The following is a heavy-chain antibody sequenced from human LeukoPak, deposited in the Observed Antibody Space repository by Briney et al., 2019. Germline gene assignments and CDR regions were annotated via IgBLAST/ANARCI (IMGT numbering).Heavy chain of an antibody. V-gene: IGHV3-23*01. CDR2: ISGSAGGT. CDR1: GFTFSSYA. Sequence: RGGSLRLSCAASGFTFSSYAMSWVRQAPGKGLEWVSGISGSAGGTYYADSVKGRFTISRDNSKNTLYLQMDNLRAEDTAVYYCARDLDRDGSTHFDYWGQGTLVTVSS. D-gene: IGHD1-1*01. J-gene: IGHJ4*02. CDR3: ARDLDRDGSTHFDY.